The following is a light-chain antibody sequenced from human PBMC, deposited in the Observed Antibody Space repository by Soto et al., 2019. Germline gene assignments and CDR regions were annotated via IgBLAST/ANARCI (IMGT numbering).Light chain of an antibody. V-gene: IGKV3-20*01. CDR3: QSYGKSRP. CDR1: QSVTNNY. Sequence: PGERATLSCRASQSVTNNYLAWYQQRPGLAPRLLIYGASTRTAGIPDRFTGSGSGTDFTLTISRLEPEDLAVYYCQSYGKSRPFGQGNTVDIK. CDR2: GAS. J-gene: IGKJ1*01.